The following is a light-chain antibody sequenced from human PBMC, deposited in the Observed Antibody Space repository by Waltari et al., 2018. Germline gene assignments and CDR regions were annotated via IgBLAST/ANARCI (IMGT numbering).Light chain of an antibody. CDR2: EVT. CDR1: RSDVGGFNY. Sequence: QSALTQPASVSEPPGQSITIACTGTRSDVGGFNYVSWYQQHPGKAPKLMIYEVTNRPSGVFTRFSGSKSGNPASLTISGLQAEDEADYYCSSYTSSRTLVFGGGTKLTVL. V-gene: IGLV2-14*01. CDR3: SSYTSSRTLV. J-gene: IGLJ2*01.